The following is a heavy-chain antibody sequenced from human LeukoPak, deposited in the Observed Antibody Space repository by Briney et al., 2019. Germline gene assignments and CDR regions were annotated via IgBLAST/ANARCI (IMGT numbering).Heavy chain of an antibody. J-gene: IGHJ4*02. V-gene: IGHV3-23*01. Sequence: GGSLGLSLAGSWLTLSTYPENWGGQAPGKGLEWVSGIRRSGDKAYYAASVKGRFTLSRDNSKTTLYLQMNSLRAEDTAIYYCAKERSGGWPFDYWGQGTLVTVSS. CDR2: IRRSGDKA. D-gene: IGHD6-19*01. CDR3: AKERSGGWPFDY. CDR1: WLTLSTYP.